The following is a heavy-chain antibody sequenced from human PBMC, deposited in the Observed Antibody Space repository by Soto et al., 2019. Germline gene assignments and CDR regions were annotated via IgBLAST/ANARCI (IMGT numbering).Heavy chain of an antibody. CDR1: GGSFSGYY. CDR3: ARGLPWITIFGVATSPYYYGMDV. Sequence: TSETLSLTCAVYGGSFSGYYWSWIRQPPGKGLEWIGEINHSGSTNYNPSLKSRVTISVDTSKNQFSLKLSSVTAADTAVYYCARGLPWITIFGVATSPYYYGMDVWGQGTTVTVSS. CDR2: INHSGST. D-gene: IGHD3-3*01. J-gene: IGHJ6*02. V-gene: IGHV4-34*01.